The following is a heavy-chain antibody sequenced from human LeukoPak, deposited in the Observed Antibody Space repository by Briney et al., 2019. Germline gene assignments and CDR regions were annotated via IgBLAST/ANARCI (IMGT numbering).Heavy chain of an antibody. CDR1: GFTFSSYG. Sequence: GGSLRLSCAASGFTFSSYGMSWVRQAPGKGLGWVSSITSSSTYIYYADSVKGRFTISRDNAKNSLYLQMNSLRAEDTAVYYCARAGFVGGFDYWGQGTLVTVSS. J-gene: IGHJ4*02. D-gene: IGHD3-10*01. CDR2: ITSSSTYI. V-gene: IGHV3-21*01. CDR3: ARAGFVGGFDY.